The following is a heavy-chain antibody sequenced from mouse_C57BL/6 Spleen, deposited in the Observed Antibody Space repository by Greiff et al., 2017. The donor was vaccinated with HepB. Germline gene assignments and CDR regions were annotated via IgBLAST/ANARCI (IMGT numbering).Heavy chain of an antibody. Sequence: QVQLQQPGAELVKPGASVKMSCKASGYTFTSYWITWVKQRPGQGLEWIGDIYPGSGSTNYNEKFKSKATLTVDTSSSTAYMQLSSLTSEDSAVYYCARHYYGSSYGYAMDYWGQGTSVTVAS. CDR2: IYPGSGST. CDR1: GYTFTSYW. V-gene: IGHV1-55*01. CDR3: ARHYYGSSYGYAMDY. J-gene: IGHJ4*01. D-gene: IGHD1-1*01.